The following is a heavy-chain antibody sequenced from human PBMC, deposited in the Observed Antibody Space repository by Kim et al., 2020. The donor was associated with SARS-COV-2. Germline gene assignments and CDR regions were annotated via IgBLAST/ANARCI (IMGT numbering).Heavy chain of an antibody. CDR3: ARGYNWNDAPFDY. D-gene: IGHD1-20*01. V-gene: IGHV4-4*02. J-gene: IGHJ4*02. Sequence: YHPSLKSRVTISVYKSKNQFSLKLSSVTAADTAVYYCARGYNWNDAPFDYWGQGTLVTVSS.